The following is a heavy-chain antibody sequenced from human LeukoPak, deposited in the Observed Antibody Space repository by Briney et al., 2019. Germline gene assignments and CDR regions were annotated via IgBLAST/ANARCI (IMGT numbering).Heavy chain of an antibody. Sequence: GGSLRLSCAASGFTFSSYAMSWVRQAPGKGREWVSAISGSGGSTYYADSVKGRFTISRDNSKNTLYLQMNSLRAEDTAVYYCAKALDIVVVPAAMALGYWGQGTVVTVSS. CDR2: ISGSGGST. D-gene: IGHD2-2*03. J-gene: IGHJ4*02. CDR1: GFTFSSYA. V-gene: IGHV3-23*01. CDR3: AKALDIVVVPAAMALGY.